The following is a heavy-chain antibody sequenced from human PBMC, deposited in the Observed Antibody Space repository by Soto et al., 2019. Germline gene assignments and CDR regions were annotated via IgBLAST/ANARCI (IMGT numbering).Heavy chain of an antibody. V-gene: IGHV3-74*01. CDR1: GFTFSSYW. D-gene: IGHD5-12*01. J-gene: IGHJ4*02. CDR3: ARVPSGGYVFSLDDY. Sequence: EVQLVESGGGLVQPGGSLRLSCAASGFTFSSYWMHWVRQAPGKGLVWVSRINGDGSRITYADSVKGRFTISRDNAENTLYLQINSLRADDTAVYYCARVPSGGYVFSLDDYWGQGTLVTVSS. CDR2: INGDGSRI.